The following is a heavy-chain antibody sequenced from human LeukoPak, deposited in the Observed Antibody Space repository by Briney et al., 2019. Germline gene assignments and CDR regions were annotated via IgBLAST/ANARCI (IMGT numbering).Heavy chain of an antibody. D-gene: IGHD3-22*01. J-gene: IGHJ4*02. V-gene: IGHV3-74*01. Sequence: SGGSLRLSCAASGFTFSSHWMHWVRQAPGKGLVWVSRINSDGSSTSYADSVKGRFTISRDNAKNTLYLQMNSLRAEDTAVYYCARVPTYYYDSSGYYSTPDYWGQGTLVTVSS. CDR1: GFTFSSHW. CDR2: INSDGSST. CDR3: ARVPTYYYDSSGYYSTPDY.